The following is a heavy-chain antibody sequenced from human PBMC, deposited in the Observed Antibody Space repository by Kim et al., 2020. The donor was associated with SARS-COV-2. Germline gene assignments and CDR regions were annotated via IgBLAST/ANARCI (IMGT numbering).Heavy chain of an antibody. Sequence: GGSLRLSCAASGFTFSSYWMSWVRQAPGKGLEWVANIKQDGSEKYYVDSVKGRFTISRDNAKNSLYLQMNSLRAEDTAVYYCARVYSGYDWRYYFDYWGQGTLVTVSS. D-gene: IGHD5-12*01. V-gene: IGHV3-7*03. CDR3: ARVYSGYDWRYYFDY. CDR2: IKQDGSEK. CDR1: GFTFSSYW. J-gene: IGHJ4*02.